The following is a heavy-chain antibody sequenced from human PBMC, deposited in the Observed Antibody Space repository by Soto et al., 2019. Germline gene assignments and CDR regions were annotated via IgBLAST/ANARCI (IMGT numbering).Heavy chain of an antibody. CDR1: GFTVISNY. Sequence: EVQLVESGGALIQPGGSLRLSCAASGFTVISNYMSWVRQAPGKGLEWVSVIYSGGSTYYADSVEGRFTISRDNSKNTLDLQMNRLRAEDQAVYYFARFMTTVSTIYYYYGMDVWGQGTTVTVSS. V-gene: IGHV3-53*01. J-gene: IGHJ6*02. CDR3: ARFMTTVSTIYYYYGMDV. D-gene: IGHD4-17*01. CDR2: IYSGGST.